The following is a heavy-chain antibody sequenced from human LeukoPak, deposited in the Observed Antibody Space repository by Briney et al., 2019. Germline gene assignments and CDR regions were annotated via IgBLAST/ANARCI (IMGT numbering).Heavy chain of an antibody. Sequence: PGGSLRLSCAASGFTFSSYWMPWVRQAPGKGLVWVSRINTDGSSTSYAGSVKGRLTISRDNAKNTLYLQMNSLRAEDTAVYYCARSGGTYFDYWGQGTLVTVSS. CDR2: INTDGSST. V-gene: IGHV3-74*01. J-gene: IGHJ4*02. D-gene: IGHD1-14*01. CDR3: ARSGGTYFDY. CDR1: GFTFSSYW.